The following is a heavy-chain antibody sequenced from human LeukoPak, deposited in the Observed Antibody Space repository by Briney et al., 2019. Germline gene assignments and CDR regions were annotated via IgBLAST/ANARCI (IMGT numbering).Heavy chain of an antibody. Sequence: PGGSLRLSGAASGFKFDDYGMSWVRQAPGKGLKWVSAISDSGGYTYSADSVKGRFTISRDNSKNTVYLQMNSLRVEDTAVYYCVKFRGATDHYYYYMDVWGKGTTVTVSS. D-gene: IGHD1-26*01. V-gene: IGHV3-23*01. J-gene: IGHJ6*03. CDR2: ISDSGGYT. CDR1: GFKFDDYG. CDR3: VKFRGATDHYYYYMDV.